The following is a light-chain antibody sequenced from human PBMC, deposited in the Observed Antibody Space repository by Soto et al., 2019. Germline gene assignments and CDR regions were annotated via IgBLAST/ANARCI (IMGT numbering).Light chain of an antibody. V-gene: IGKV1-5*03. J-gene: IGKJ2*01. CDR1: QNIISW. CDR2: KAS. CDR3: QQYISFPHT. Sequence: DIQMTQSPSTLSASVGDRVTITCRASQNIISWLAWYQQKPGKAPKLLTYKASSLESGVPSRFSGSGPGTEFTLTINSLQPDDFATYYCQQYISFPHTFGQGTKLEIK.